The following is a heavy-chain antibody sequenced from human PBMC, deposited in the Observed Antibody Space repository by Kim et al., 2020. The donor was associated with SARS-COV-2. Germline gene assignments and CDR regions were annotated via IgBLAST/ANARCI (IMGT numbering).Heavy chain of an antibody. CDR2: ISGSGGST. V-gene: IGHV3-23*01. Sequence: GGSLRLSCAASGFTFSSYAMSWVRQAPGKGLEWVSAISGSGGSTYYADSVKGRFTISRDNSKNTLYLQMNSLRAEDTAVYYCAKDEGTHIVVVTALTAFDYWGQGTLVTVSS. D-gene: IGHD2-21*02. CDR3: AKDEGTHIVVVTALTAFDY. J-gene: IGHJ4*02. CDR1: GFTFSSYA.